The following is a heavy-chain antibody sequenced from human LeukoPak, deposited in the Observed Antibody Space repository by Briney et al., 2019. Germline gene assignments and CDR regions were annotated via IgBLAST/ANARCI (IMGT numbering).Heavy chain of an antibody. J-gene: IGHJ4*02. Sequence: GGSLRLSCAASGFTFSSYGMHWVRQAPGKGLEWVAVISYDGSNKYYADSVKGRFTISRDNSKNTLHLQMNSLRAEDTAVYYCAKAEYSSSSGDYWGQGTLVTVSS. CDR3: AKAEYSSSSGDY. CDR1: GFTFSSYG. V-gene: IGHV3-30*18. CDR2: ISYDGSNK. D-gene: IGHD6-6*01.